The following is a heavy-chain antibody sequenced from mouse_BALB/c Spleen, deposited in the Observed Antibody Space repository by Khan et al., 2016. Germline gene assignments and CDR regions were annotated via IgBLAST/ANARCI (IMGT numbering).Heavy chain of an antibody. D-gene: IGHD2-2*01. CDR3: ARLLWLRAMDY. V-gene: IGHV4-2*02. Sequence: EVKLEESGGGLVQPGGSLNLSCAASGFDFSRYWMSWARQAPGKGREWIGEINPGSSTINYTPSLKDKFIISRDNAKNTLYLQMSKVRSEDTALYYCARLLWLRAMDYWGQGTSVTVSS. CDR2: INPGSSTI. J-gene: IGHJ4*01. CDR1: GFDFSRYW.